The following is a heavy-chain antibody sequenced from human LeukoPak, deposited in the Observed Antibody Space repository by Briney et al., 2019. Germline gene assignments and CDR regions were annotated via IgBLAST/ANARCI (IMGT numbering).Heavy chain of an antibody. CDR3: AELGITMIGGV. V-gene: IGHV3-48*03. CDR1: AFTCSSYE. Sequence: GTLRRYGSASAFTCSSYEMNWLGHGQGKGLEGVSYISSSGSTIYYADSVKGRFTISRDNAKNSLYLQMNSLRAEDTAVYYCAELGITMIGGVWGKGTTVTISS. J-gene: IGHJ6*04. CDR2: ISSSGSTI. D-gene: IGHD3-10*02.